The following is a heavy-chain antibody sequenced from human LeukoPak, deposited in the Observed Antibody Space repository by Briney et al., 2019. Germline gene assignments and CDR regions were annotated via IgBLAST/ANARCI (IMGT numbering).Heavy chain of an antibody. D-gene: IGHD2-2*01. J-gene: IGHJ5*02. CDR2: ISGGGAGT. V-gene: IGHV3-23*01. Sequence: GGSLRLPCAASGFIFSSYAMSWVRQAPGKGLEWVSAISGGGAGTYYADSVKGRFTISRDNSKNTLYLQMYSLRAEDTAVYYCARLPAAINGYFDPWGQGTLVTVSS. CDR3: ARLPAAINGYFDP. CDR1: GFIFSSYA.